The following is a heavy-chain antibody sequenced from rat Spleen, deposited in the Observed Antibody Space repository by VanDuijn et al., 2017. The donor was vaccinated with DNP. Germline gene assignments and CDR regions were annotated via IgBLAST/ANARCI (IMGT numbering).Heavy chain of an antibody. D-gene: IGHD1-10*01. J-gene: IGHJ1*01. Sequence: EVQLVESGGGLVQPGRSLKLSCAASGFTFSDYYMAWVRQAPTKGLEWVASISTGGGNTYYRDSVKGRFTISRVKAKRILYLEMEILRSEDTATYYCASRGEQPGHWYFDFWGPGTMVTVSS. V-gene: IGHV5-25*01. CDR3: ASRGEQPGHWYFDF. CDR1: GFTFSDYY. CDR2: ISTGGGNT.